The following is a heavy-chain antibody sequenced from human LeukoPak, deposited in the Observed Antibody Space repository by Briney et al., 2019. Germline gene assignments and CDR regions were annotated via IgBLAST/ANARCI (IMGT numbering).Heavy chain of an antibody. CDR2: LRPVFGPI. V-gene: IGHV1-69*05. CDR3: ATNPMTGYHLGDHFYFYMAV. Sequence: ASVKVSCKASGVTFSSYAISWVRQAPGQGLEWIGGLRPVFGPINSAQKFQDRVTLTKDDSTTTAYMELRSLGSEDTAVYYCATNPMTGYHLGDHFYFYMAVWGKGTTVTVS. CDR1: GVTFSSYA. D-gene: IGHD1-20*01. J-gene: IGHJ6*03.